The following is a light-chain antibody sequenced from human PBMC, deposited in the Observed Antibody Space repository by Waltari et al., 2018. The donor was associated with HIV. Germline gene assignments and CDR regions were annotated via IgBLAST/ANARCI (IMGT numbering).Light chain of an antibody. CDR3: QQSFSTLT. CDR1: QSVKNY. J-gene: IGKJ3*01. Sequence: DIQMTQSPSSLSASVGHRVTITCRASQSVKNYLNWYQQKPGKAPNLLIYAASTLQSGVPSRFSGSGSETDFTLTISSLQPEDFATYYCQQSFSTLTFGPGTKVDIK. CDR2: AAS. V-gene: IGKV1-39*01.